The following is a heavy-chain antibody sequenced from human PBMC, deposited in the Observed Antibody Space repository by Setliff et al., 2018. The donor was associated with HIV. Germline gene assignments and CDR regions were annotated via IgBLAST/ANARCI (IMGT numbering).Heavy chain of an antibody. V-gene: IGHV4-30-4*08. CDR1: GDSISSGGHY. CDR2: IHYSGST. J-gene: IGHJ4*02. Sequence: SETLSLTCSVSGDSISSGGHYWSRIRQSPGKGLEWIGYIHYSGSTYFNPSLKSRVSISTDTSKNQFSLKLTSVTAADTAVYYCASRDTSRYFDDYWGQGTLVTVSS. CDR3: ASRDTSRYFDDY. D-gene: IGHD3-22*01.